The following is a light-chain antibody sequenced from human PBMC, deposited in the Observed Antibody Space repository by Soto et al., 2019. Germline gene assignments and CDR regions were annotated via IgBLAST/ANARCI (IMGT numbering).Light chain of an antibody. Sequence: EIVMTQSPATLSVSPGERATLSCRASQSVSNYLAWYQQKPGQAPRLLIYGASTRATGIPARFSGGGSETEFTLTISSLQSEDLAVYYCQQYHNWPPLTFGGGTKVEIK. CDR3: QQYHNWPPLT. CDR2: GAS. CDR1: QSVSNY. J-gene: IGKJ4*01. V-gene: IGKV3-15*01.